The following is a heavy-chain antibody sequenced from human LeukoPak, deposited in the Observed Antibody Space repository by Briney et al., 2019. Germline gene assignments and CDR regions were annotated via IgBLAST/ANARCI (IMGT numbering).Heavy chain of an antibody. CDR2: ISRSSSYI. CDR3: ASSYSSGWYDY. V-gene: IGHV3-21*01. J-gene: IGHJ4*02. D-gene: IGHD6-19*01. CDR1: GFTFSTYS. Sequence: GGSLRLSCAASGFTFSTYSMNWVRQAPGKGLEWVSSISRSSSYIYYADSVKGRFTISRDNAKKSLYLQMNSLRAEDTAVYYCASSYSSGWYDYWGQGTLVTVSS.